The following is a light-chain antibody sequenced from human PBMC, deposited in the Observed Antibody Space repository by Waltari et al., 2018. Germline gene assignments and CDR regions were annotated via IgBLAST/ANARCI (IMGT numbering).Light chain of an antibody. CDR1: QGIGDW. V-gene: IGKV1-5*03. J-gene: IGKJ1*01. CDR3: QQYISYWT. Sequence: IQMTQSPTTLSASLGDRVTITCRASQGIGDWVAWYQQKPGKAPNLLIYKTSRLKDGVPSRFSGSGSQTEFTLTISGLQPDDFATYYCQQYISYWTFGQGTKVEMK. CDR2: KTS.